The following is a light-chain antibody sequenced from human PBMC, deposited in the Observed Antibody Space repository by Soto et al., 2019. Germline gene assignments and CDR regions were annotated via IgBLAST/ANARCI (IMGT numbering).Light chain of an antibody. V-gene: IGKV3D-15*01. CDR1: QSVSTN. CDR2: GAP. Sequence: EIVMTQSPGTLSVSPGERATLSCRASQSVSTNLAWYQQKPGQAPRLLIYGAPTRAAGVPARFSGSGAGTEFTLTISSLQAEDSAIYYCQQYNNWPYTFGQGTKVDIK. J-gene: IGKJ2*01. CDR3: QQYNNWPYT.